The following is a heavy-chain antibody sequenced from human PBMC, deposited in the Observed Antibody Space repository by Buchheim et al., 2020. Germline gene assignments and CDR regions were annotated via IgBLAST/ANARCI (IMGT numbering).Heavy chain of an antibody. D-gene: IGHD1-1*01. V-gene: IGHV3-7*01. CDR3: ARDISQYRTRYYGTDV. Sequence: EVQLVESGGGLVQPGGSLRLSCAASGFSLSKYWMRWVRQAPGKGLEWVANINQDGSEKHYVDSVKGRFTISRDNANNSLFLQMESLRAEDTALYYCARDISQYRTRYYGTDVWGQGTT. CDR1: GFSLSKYW. J-gene: IGHJ6*02. CDR2: INQDGSEK.